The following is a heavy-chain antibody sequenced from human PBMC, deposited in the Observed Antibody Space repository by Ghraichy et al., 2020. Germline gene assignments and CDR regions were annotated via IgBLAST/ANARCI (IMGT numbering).Heavy chain of an antibody. CDR3: GRGGYIYGSNPVDY. CDR1: GFTFNTYY. J-gene: IGHJ4*02. CDR2: IKQDGSER. D-gene: IGHD5-18*01. V-gene: IGHV3-7*04. Sequence: GALNISCAASGFTFNTYYMTWVRQAPGKGLEWVANIKQDGSERYYVDSVKGRFTISRDNAKDSVYPQMSSLRAEDTAVYFCGRGGYIYGSNPVDYWGQGTQVTVSS.